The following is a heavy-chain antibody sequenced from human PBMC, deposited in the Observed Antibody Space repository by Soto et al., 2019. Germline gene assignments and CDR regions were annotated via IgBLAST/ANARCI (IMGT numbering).Heavy chain of an antibody. CDR1: GFTFSRYA. D-gene: IGHD3-16*01. V-gene: IGHV3-30*04. CDR2: ISKDGENK. Sequence: QVPLVESGGGVVQPGRSLRLSCAASGFTFSRYAMHWVRQAPGKGLEWVAVISKDGENKYYADSVKGRFTISRDNSKNTLYLQMNSLRAEDTAVFHCARDGGSYWGRGTLVTVSS. J-gene: IGHJ4*02. CDR3: ARDGGSY.